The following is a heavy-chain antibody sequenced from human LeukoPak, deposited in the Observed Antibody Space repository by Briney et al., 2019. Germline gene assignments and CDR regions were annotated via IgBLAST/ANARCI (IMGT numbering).Heavy chain of an antibody. Sequence: PSETLCLTCTVSGGSISSGDYYWSWIRQPPGKGLEWIGYIYYSGSTYYNPSLKSRVTISVDTSKNQFSLKLSSVTAADTAVYYCARAHDYGSGSFDYWGQGTLVTVSS. CDR2: IYYSGST. CDR1: GGSISSGDYY. D-gene: IGHD3-10*01. CDR3: ARAHDYGSGSFDY. J-gene: IGHJ4*02. V-gene: IGHV4-30-4*01.